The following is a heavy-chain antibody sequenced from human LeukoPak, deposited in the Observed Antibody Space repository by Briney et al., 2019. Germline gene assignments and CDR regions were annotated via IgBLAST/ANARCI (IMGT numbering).Heavy chain of an antibody. CDR3: ARLYDSGGYYPHYFDY. V-gene: IGHV2-5*02. D-gene: IGHD3-22*01. Sequence: SGPTLVKPTQTLTLTCTFSGFSLSTSGVGVGWIRQPPGKALECLALIYWDDDKRFSPSLKSRLTITKDTSKNQVVLTMTNMDPVDTATYYCARLYDSGGYYPHYFDYWGQGTLVTVSS. CDR2: IYWDDDK. J-gene: IGHJ4*02. CDR1: GFSLSTSGVG.